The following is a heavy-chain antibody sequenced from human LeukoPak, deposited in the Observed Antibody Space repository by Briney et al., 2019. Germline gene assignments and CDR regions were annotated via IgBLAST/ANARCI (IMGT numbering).Heavy chain of an antibody. J-gene: IGHJ4*02. D-gene: IGHD3-22*01. V-gene: IGHV3-7*01. CDR1: GLTFSSYW. CDR3: ARVAITTTKSRAPHFDY. Sequence: GGSLRLSCTASGLTFSSYWMSWVRQAPGKGLEWVANIKQDGSEKYYVDSVKGRFTISRDNAKNSLYLQMNSLRAEDTAVYYCARVAITTTKSRAPHFDYWGQGTLVTVSS. CDR2: IKQDGSEK.